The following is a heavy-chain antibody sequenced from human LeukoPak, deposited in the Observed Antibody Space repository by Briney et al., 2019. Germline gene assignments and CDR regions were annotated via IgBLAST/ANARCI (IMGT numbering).Heavy chain of an antibody. Sequence: ASVKVSCKASGYIFTSYGISWVRQAPGQGLEWMGWISAYNGNTNYAQKLQGRVTMTTDTSTSTAYMELRSLRSDDTAVYYCARAPGGFGETLVDHFDYWGQGTLVTVSS. CDR3: ARAPGGFGETLVDHFDY. D-gene: IGHD3-10*01. CDR2: ISAYNGNT. V-gene: IGHV1-18*01. J-gene: IGHJ4*02. CDR1: GYIFTSYG.